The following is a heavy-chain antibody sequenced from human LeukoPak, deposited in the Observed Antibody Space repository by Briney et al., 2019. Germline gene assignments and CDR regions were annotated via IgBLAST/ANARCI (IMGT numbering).Heavy chain of an antibody. CDR3: ASQYCCSTRCYLGNGWFDP. CDR2: IKQDGSEK. D-gene: IGHD2-2*01. Sequence: GGSLRLSCAASGFPFSSYCMSGLRQAPGKGLEWVANIKQDGSEKYYVDSVKGRFTISRDNAKNSLYLQMNSLRAEDTAVYYCASQYCCSTRCYLGNGWFDPWGQGTLVTVSS. J-gene: IGHJ5*02. CDR1: GFPFSSYC. V-gene: IGHV3-7*01.